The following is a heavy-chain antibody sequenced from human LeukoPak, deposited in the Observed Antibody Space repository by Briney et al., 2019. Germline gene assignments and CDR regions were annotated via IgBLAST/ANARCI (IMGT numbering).Heavy chain of an antibody. CDR1: GFTFSSYD. D-gene: IGHD3-22*01. CDR2: IGTAGDT. CDR3: ARDFKYYDSSGPNWYFDL. Sequence: GGSLRLSCAASGFTFSSYDMHWVRQATGKGLEWVSAIGTAGDTYYPGSVKGRFTISRENAKNSLYLQMNSLRAGDTAVCYCARDFKYYDSSGPNWYFDLWGRGTLVTVSS. J-gene: IGHJ2*01. V-gene: IGHV3-13*01.